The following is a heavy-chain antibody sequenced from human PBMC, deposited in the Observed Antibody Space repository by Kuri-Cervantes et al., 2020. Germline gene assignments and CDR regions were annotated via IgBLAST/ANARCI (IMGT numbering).Heavy chain of an antibody. Sequence: GGFLRLSCIMSGFTFGDYAMSWFRQAPGKGPEWVGFIRSKAYGETKEYAAAVRGRFIISRDDSQNILFLYMNSLRAEDTAVYYCASTKWELLNTPPLDYWGQGTLVTVSS. CDR1: GFTFGDYA. J-gene: IGHJ4*02. D-gene: IGHD1-26*01. CDR2: IRSKAYGETK. CDR3: ASTKWELLNTPPLDY. V-gene: IGHV3-49*03.